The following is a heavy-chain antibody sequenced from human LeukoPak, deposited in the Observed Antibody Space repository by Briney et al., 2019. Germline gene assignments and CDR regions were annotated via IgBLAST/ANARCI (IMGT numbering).Heavy chain of an antibody. CDR1: VNSFTSYY. CDR3: ARGQYYDYMDV. Sequence: AAVKLSFKTSVNSFTSYYMHWVRQAPGQGLEWMGIINPSGSNTTYAQRFQGRLTMTRDTSTSTVYMELSSLRSEDTAVYYCARGQYYDYMDVWGKGTTVTVSS. CDR2: INPSGSNT. J-gene: IGHJ6*03. V-gene: IGHV1-46*01.